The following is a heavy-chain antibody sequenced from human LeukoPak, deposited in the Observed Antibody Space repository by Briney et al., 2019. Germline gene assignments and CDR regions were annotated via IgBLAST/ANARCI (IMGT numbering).Heavy chain of an antibody. V-gene: IGHV1-18*01. D-gene: IGHD2-2*01. J-gene: IGHJ3*02. CDR3: AREYCSSTSCYPDI. Sequence: ASVKVSCKASGYTFTSYGISWVRQAPGQGLEWMGWISAYNGNTNYAQKLQGRVTMTTGTSTSTAYMELRSLRSDDTAVYYCAREYCSSTSCYPDIWGQGKMVTVSS. CDR2: ISAYNGNT. CDR1: GYTFTSYG.